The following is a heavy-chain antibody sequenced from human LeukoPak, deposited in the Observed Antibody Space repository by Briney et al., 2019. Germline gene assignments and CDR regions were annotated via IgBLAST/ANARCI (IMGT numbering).Heavy chain of an antibody. V-gene: IGHV4-31*03. CDR1: GGSISSGGYY. Sequence: TLSLTCTVSGGSISSGGYYWSWIRQHPGKGLEWIGYIYYSGSTYYNPSLKSRVTISVDTSKNQFSLKLSSVTAADTAVYYCARLRGEQWLPIDYWGQGTLVTVSS. J-gene: IGHJ4*02. CDR2: IYYSGST. CDR3: ARLRGEQWLPIDY. D-gene: IGHD6-19*01.